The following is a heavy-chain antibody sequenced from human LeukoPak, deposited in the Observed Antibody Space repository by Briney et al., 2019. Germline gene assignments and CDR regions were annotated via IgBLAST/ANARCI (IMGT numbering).Heavy chain of an antibody. J-gene: IGHJ4*02. Sequence: GGSLRLSCAASGFTFSSYWMSWVRQAPGKGLEWVANIKHDGSEKYYVDSVKGRFTISRDNAKNSLHLQMNSLRAEDTAVYYCARFRYCSGGSRYYYFDYWGQGTLVTVSS. V-gene: IGHV3-7*01. CDR1: GFTFSSYW. D-gene: IGHD2-15*01. CDR2: IKHDGSEK. CDR3: ARFRYCSGGSRYYYFDY.